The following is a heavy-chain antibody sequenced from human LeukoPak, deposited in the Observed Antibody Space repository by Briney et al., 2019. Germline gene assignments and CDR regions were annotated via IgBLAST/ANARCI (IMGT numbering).Heavy chain of an antibody. CDR3: AKGGLGYCSSTSCQLYYYYGMDV. CDR2: ISGSGGST. Sequence: GGSLRLSCAASGFTFSSYAMSWVRQAPGKGLEWVSAISGSGGSTYYADSVKGRFTISRDNSKNTLYLQMNSLRAEDTAVYYCAKGGLGYCSSTSCQLYYYYGMDVWGQGTTVTVSS. J-gene: IGHJ6*02. CDR1: GFTFSSYA. D-gene: IGHD2-2*01. V-gene: IGHV3-23*01.